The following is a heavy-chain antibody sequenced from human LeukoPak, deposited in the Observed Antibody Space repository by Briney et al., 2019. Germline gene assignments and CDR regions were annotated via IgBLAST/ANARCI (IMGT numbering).Heavy chain of an antibody. CDR1: GYTFTGYY. CDR3: AREDIVVVPAAIKSSAFDI. CDR2: INPNSGGT. J-gene: IGHJ3*02. V-gene: IGHV1-2*02. Sequence: GASVKVSCKASGYTFTGYYMHWVRQAPGQGLEWMGWINPNSGGTNYAQKFQGRVTMTRDTSISTAYMELNRLRSDDTAVYYCAREDIVVVPAAIKSSAFDIWGQGTMVTVSS. D-gene: IGHD2-2*02.